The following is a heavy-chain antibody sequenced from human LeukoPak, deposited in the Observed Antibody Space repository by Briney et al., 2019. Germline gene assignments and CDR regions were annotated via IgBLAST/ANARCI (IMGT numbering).Heavy chain of an antibody. CDR2: IRYDGSNK. J-gene: IGHJ6*02. CDR1: GFTFSSYG. D-gene: IGHD4-17*01. CDR3: AKSQGASSYGDYPLEEMDV. V-gene: IGHV3-30*02. Sequence: PGGSLRLSCAASGFTFSSYGMHWVRQAPGKGLEWVAFIRYDGSNKYYADSVKGRFTISRDNSKNTLYLQMNSLRAEDTAVYYCAKSQGASSYGDYPLEEMDVWGQGTTVTVSS.